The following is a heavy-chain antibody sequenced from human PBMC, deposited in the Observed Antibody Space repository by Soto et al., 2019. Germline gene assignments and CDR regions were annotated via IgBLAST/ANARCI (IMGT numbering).Heavy chain of an antibody. CDR1: GGSISRGGYY. CDR2: IYYSGST. CDR3: ASIVSSAHGEFSD. Sequence: QVQLQESGPGLVKPSQTLSLTCTVSGGSISRGGYYWSWIRQHPGKGLEWIGYIYYSGSTYYNPSLKSRVTISVDTSKNQFPLKLSSVTAADTAVYYCASIVSSAHGEFSDWGQGTLVTVSS. D-gene: IGHD3-10*01. V-gene: IGHV4-31*03. J-gene: IGHJ4*02.